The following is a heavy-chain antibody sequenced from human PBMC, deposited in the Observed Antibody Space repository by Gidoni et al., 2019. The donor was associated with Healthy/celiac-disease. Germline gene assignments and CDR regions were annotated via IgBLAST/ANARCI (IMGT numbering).Heavy chain of an antibody. CDR3: ASPTAMVSARSLNAFDI. CDR2: IIPIFGTA. Sequence: QVQLVQSGAEVKKPGSSVKVSCKASGGTFSSYAISWVRQAPGPGLEWMGGIIPIFGTANYAQKFQGRVTITADESTSTAYMELSSLRSEDTAVYYCASPTAMVSARSLNAFDIWGQGTMVTVSS. CDR1: GGTFSSYA. V-gene: IGHV1-69*01. D-gene: IGHD5-18*01. J-gene: IGHJ3*02.